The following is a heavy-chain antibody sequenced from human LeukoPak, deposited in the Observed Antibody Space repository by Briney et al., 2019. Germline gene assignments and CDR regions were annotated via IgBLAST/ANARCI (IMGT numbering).Heavy chain of an antibody. CDR2: IYYSGST. CDR1: GGSISSYY. D-gene: IGHD6-6*01. Sequence: PSETLSLTCNASGGSISSYYWSWIRQPPGKGLEWIGYIYYSGSTNYNPSRKSRVTISVDTSKNQFSLKLSSVTAADTAVYYCAREGSSSPFDYWGQGTLVTVSS. J-gene: IGHJ4*02. CDR3: AREGSSSPFDY. V-gene: IGHV4-59*01.